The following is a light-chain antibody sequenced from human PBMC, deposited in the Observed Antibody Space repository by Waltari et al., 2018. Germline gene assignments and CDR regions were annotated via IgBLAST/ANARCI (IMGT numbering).Light chain of an antibody. V-gene: IGKV3-20*01. CDR1: EGVSRA. J-gene: IGKJ1*01. CDR2: GAS. CDR3: QHYLRLPVT. Sequence: CRASEGVSRALAWYQQKPGQAPRLLIYGASTSATGIRDRFSDSGSGTGFSLTISRLEPDDFAVYYCQHYLRLPVTFGQGTTVEI.